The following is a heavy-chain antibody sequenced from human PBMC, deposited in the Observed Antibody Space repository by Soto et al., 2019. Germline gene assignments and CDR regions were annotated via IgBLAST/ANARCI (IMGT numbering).Heavy chain of an antibody. J-gene: IGHJ4*02. CDR1: GFTFRSYA. CDR3: AKGVVGSCYSALDC. Sequence: GGSLRLSCVASGFTFRSYAMSWVRQAPGKGPVWVLVIIDSGACTYYADSVKGRFTISRDNSKNTVFLQMNTLRAEDTAVYYCAKGVVGSCYSALDCWGRGTPVTVSS. CDR2: IIDSGACT. D-gene: IGHD2-15*01. V-gene: IGHV3-23*01.